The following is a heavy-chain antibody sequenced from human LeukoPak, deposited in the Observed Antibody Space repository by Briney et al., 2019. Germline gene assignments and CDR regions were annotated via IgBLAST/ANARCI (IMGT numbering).Heavy chain of an antibody. D-gene: IGHD4-11*01. CDR3: ARGSNYMDV. V-gene: IGHV3-53*01. Sequence: PGGSLRLSCAASGFNVSTIYMSWVRQFPGKGLEWVSVIYSGGNTYHIDSVKGRVTISRDNSKNTLFLQMNSLRAEDTAIYYCARGSNYMDVWGKGTTVTVSS. CDR2: IYSGGNT. CDR1: GFNVSTIY. J-gene: IGHJ6*03.